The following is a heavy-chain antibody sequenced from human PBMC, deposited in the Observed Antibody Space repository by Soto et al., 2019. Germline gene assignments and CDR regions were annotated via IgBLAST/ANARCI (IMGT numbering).Heavy chain of an antibody. CDR1: GYTLTELS. J-gene: IGHJ6*02. Sequence: GASVKVSCKVSGYTLTELSMHWVRQAPGQGLEWMGGIIPIFGTANYAQKFQGRVTITADESTSTAYMELSSLRSEDTAVYYCARGQAAMVIHYYYGMDVWGQGTTVTVSS. CDR2: IIPIFGTA. D-gene: IGHD5-18*01. V-gene: IGHV1-69*13. CDR3: ARGQAAMVIHYYYGMDV.